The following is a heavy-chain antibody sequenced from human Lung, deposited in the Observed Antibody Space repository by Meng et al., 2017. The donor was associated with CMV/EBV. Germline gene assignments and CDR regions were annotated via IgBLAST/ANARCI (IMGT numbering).Heavy chain of an antibody. J-gene: IGHJ5*02. Sequence: ASXXVSXKTVGHTFTSHDINWVRQATGQGLESVGWMNPNSGNTGYAQKFQGRVTMTRNTSISTAYMELSSLRSEDTAVYYCARSGTTAGNWFDPWGQGTLVTVSS. CDR2: MNPNSGNT. D-gene: IGHD1-7*01. CDR3: ARSGTTAGNWFDP. V-gene: IGHV1-8*01. CDR1: GHTFTSHD.